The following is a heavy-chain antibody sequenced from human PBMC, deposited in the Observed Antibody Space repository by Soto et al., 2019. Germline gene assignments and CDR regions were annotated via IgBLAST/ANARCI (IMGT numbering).Heavy chain of an antibody. CDR1: GFTFSSYW. D-gene: IGHD2-8*01. V-gene: IGHV3-7*01. CDR2: IKQDGSEK. CDR3: ARTYCTNGVCYYFDY. Sequence: GGSLRLSCAASGFTFSSYWMSWVRQAPGKGLEWVANIKQDGSEKYYVDSVKGRFTISRDKAKNSLYLQMNSLRAEDTAVYYCARTYCTNGVCYYFDYWGQGTLVTVSS. J-gene: IGHJ4*02.